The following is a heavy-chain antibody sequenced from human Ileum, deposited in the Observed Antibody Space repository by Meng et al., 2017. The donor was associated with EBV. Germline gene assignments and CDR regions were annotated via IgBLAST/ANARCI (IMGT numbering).Heavy chain of an antibody. D-gene: IGHD6-19*01. CDR2: IYHSGST. CDR3: ARVGQWLPIDY. J-gene: IGHJ4*02. Sequence: VRLQHPCPELVKPSGTLSLTCAGSGGSLSSSNWWSWVRQPPGKGLEWIGEIYHSGSTNYNPSLKSRVTISVDKSKNQFSLNLSSVTAADTAVYHCARVGQWLPIDYWGQGTLVTVSS. CDR1: GGSLSSSNW. V-gene: IGHV4-4*02.